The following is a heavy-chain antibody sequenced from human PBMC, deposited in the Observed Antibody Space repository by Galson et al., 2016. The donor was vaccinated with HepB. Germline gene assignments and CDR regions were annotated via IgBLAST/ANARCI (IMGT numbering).Heavy chain of an antibody. J-gene: IGHJ4*02. D-gene: IGHD6-6*01. CDR3: ARDLGGSSCLDY. Sequence: SLRLSCAASGFTFSSYDMHWVRQAPGKGLEWMAVIWYDGINKYYGDSVQGRFTISRDNSRNTLYLQMNSLRAEDTAVYYCARDLGGSSCLDYWGQGTLVTVSS. CDR1: GFTFSSYD. V-gene: IGHV3-33*01. CDR2: IWYDGINK.